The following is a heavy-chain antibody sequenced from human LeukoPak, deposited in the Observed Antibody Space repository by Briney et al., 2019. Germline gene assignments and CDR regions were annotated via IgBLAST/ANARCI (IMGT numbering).Heavy chain of an antibody. V-gene: IGHV3-48*03. CDR2: ISTSGSII. CDR3: ARVTMVRGSDY. D-gene: IGHD3-10*01. Sequence: PGGSLRLSCAASGFTFSSYEMNWVRQAPGKGLEWVSYISTSGSIIYYADSVKGRFTISRDNAMNSLYLQMNSLRAEDTAVYYCARVTMVRGSDYWGQGTLVTVSS. CDR1: GFTFSSYE. J-gene: IGHJ4*02.